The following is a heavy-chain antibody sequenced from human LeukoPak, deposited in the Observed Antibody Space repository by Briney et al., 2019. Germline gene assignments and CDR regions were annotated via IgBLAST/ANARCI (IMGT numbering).Heavy chain of an antibody. J-gene: IGHJ4*02. CDR1: GFIFSSYS. CDR3: ARVVWGQLTYYFDY. Sequence: GGSLRLSCAASGFIFSSYSMNWVRQAPGKGLEWVSYISSSSSTIYYADSVKGRFTISRDNAKNSLYLQMNSLRADDTAVYYCARVVWGQLTYYFDYWGQGTLVTVSS. D-gene: IGHD3-16*01. V-gene: IGHV3-48*01. CDR2: ISSSSSTI.